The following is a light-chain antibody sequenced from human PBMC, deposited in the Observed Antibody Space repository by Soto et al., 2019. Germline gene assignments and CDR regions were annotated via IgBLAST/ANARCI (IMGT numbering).Light chain of an antibody. CDR1: QSISGW. Sequence: DIQMTQSPSTLSASVGDRVTITCRASQSISGWLAWYQQKPGKAPKLLIYDASTLENGVPSRFSGSGSGTEFTLTISSLQPDDFATYYCQHYNSFFGGGTKVDIK. V-gene: IGKV1-5*01. J-gene: IGKJ4*01. CDR2: DAS. CDR3: QHYNSF.